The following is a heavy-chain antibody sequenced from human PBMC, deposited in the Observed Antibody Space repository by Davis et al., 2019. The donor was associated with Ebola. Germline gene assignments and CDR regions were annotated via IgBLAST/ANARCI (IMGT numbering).Heavy chain of an antibody. J-gene: IGHJ4*02. V-gene: IGHV1-8*02. CDR3: VRRDDAYDSSSYRY. D-gene: IGHD3-22*01. Sequence: AASVKVSCKTSGYTFTSYDINWVRQATGQGPEWMGWMNPNSGNTGYAQKFQGRVTMTRDTSVSTAYMDLNSLRSEDTAVYYCVRRDDAYDSSSYRYWGQGTRVTVSS. CDR2: MNPNSGNT. CDR1: GYTFTSYD.